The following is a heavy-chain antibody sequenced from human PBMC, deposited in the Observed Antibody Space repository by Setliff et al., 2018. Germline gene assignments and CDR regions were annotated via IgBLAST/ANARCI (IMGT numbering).Heavy chain of an antibody. CDR2: IYYSGST. J-gene: IGHJ3*02. V-gene: IGHV4-39*07. D-gene: IGHD3-10*01. Sequence: SETLSLTCTVSGGSISNSFNYWGWIRQSPGKGLEWIGSIYYSGSTHYNPSLRNRGTRSIDTSKNQFSLKLSSMTAADTAVYHCARQGVGVENNLRGAFDIWGQGTTVTVSS. CDR1: GGSISNSFNY. CDR3: ARQGVGVENNLRGAFDI.